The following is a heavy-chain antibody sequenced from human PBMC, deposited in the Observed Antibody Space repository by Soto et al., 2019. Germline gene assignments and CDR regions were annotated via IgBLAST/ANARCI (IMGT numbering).Heavy chain of an antibody. V-gene: IGHV3-15*01. Sequence: GESLKISCAASGFTFSNAWMSWVRQAPGKGLEWVGRIKSKTDGGTTDYAAPVKGRFTISRDESKNTLYLQMNSLKTEDTAVYYCTTLGYCSSTSCYAEYFQHWGQGTLVTVSS. CDR2: IKSKTDGGTT. CDR3: TTLGYCSSTSCYAEYFQH. J-gene: IGHJ1*01. D-gene: IGHD2-2*01. CDR1: GFTFSNAW.